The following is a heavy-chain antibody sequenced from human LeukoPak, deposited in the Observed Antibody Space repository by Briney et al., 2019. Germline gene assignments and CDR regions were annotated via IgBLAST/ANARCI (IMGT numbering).Heavy chain of an antibody. CDR3: ARGSPGITGTTWP. CDR2: MNPNSGNT. J-gene: IGHJ4*02. D-gene: IGHD1-7*01. V-gene: IGHV1-8*01. CDR1: GYTFTSYD. Sequence: VASVKVSCKASGYTFTSYDINWVRQATGQGLEWIGWMNPNSGNTGYAQKFQGRVTITRNTSISTAYMELSRLRSEDTAVYYCARGSPGITGTTWPWGQGTLVTVSS.